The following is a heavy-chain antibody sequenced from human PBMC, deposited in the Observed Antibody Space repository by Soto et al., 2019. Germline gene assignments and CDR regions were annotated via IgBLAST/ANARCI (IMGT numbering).Heavy chain of an antibody. CDR3: ARRRAVAESPYFDY. D-gene: IGHD6-19*01. CDR2: IYYSGST. Sequence: SETLSLTCTVSGGSISSSSYCWGWIRQPPGKGLEWIGSIYYSGSTYYNPSLKSRVTISVDTSKNQFSLKLSSVTAADTAVYYCARRRAVAESPYFDYWGQGTLVTVSS. CDR1: GGSISSSSYC. J-gene: IGHJ4*02. V-gene: IGHV4-39*01.